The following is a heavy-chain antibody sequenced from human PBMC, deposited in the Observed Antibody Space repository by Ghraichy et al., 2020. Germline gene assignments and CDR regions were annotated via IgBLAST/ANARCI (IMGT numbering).Heavy chain of an antibody. D-gene: IGHD1-26*01. CDR2: IYYSGTT. J-gene: IGHJ5*02. CDR3: ARGVRHITVFEGGYHRIDA. CDR1: GDSVTRCSSY. V-gene: IGHV4-39*01. Sequence: SETLSLTCTVSGDSVTRCSSYWGWLRQRPGKGLEWIGNIYYSGTTYYNSSLRTRVTISVDTAKNLFSLRLSSVTAADTAVYYCARGVRHITVFEGGYHRIDAWGRGMLVTVSS.